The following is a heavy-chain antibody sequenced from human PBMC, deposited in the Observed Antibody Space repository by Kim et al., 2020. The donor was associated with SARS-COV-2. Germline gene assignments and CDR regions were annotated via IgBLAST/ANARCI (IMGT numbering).Heavy chain of an antibody. CDR1: GGSFSGYY. J-gene: IGHJ6*01. Sequence: SETLSLTCAVYGGSFSGYYWSWIRQPPGKGLEWIGEINHSGSTNYNPSLKSRVTISVDTSKNQFSLKLSSVTAADTAVYYCARVHCSGGSCYLYYYYGM. CDR2: INHSGST. V-gene: IGHV4-34*01. D-gene: IGHD2-15*01. CDR3: ARVHCSGGSCYLYYYYGM.